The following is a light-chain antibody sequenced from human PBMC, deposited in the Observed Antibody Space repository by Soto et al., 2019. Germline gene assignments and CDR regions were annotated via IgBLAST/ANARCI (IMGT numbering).Light chain of an antibody. CDR3: HQYNSYSET. V-gene: IGKV1-5*01. CDR2: DAS. Sequence: DIQMTQSPSTLSASVGDRVTITCRASQSISTWLAWYQQKPGKATKLLIYDASSLEGGVPSRFSGSGSVTEFTITINNLQTDDFATYNFHQYNSYSETFGQGTKVDIK. J-gene: IGKJ1*01. CDR1: QSISTW.